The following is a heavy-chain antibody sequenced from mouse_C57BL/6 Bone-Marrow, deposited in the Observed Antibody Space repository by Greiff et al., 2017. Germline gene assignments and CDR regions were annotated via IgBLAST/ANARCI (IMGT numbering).Heavy chain of an antibody. Sequence: EVKLMESGGGLVQSGRSLRLSCATSGFTFSDFYMEWVRQAPGKGLEWIAASRNKANDYTTEYSASGKGRFIVSRDTSQSILYLQMNALRAEDTAIFYCAREIYYDYDWYFDVWGTGTTVTVSS. V-gene: IGHV7-1*01. CDR1: GFTFSDFY. CDR2: SRNKANDYTT. CDR3: AREIYYDYDWYFDV. J-gene: IGHJ1*03. D-gene: IGHD2-4*01.